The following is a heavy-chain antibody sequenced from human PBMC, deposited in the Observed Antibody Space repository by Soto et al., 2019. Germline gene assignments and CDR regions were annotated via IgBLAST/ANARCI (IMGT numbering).Heavy chain of an antibody. CDR2: IDTSGSST. D-gene: IGHD6-13*01. Sequence: GGSLRLSCEASGFIFTNFWMHWVRQVPGKGLVWVSRIDTSGSSTSYADSVKGRFTISRDNAKKTVSLQMNSLRAEGTCVYYCAKDSWYFDLWSQGSLVTVSS. V-gene: IGHV3-74*01. CDR3: AKDSWYFDL. J-gene: IGHJ4*02. CDR1: GFIFTNFW.